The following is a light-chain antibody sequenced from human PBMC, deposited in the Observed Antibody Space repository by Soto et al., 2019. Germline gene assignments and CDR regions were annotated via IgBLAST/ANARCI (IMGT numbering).Light chain of an antibody. V-gene: IGKV3-20*01. CDR2: GAS. J-gene: IGKJ1*01. CDR1: QSVSSN. Sequence: EIVMPQSPATLSVSPGARATLSCRASQSVSSNLAWYQQKPGEAPRLLIYGASSRATGIPDRFSGSGSGTDFTLTISRLEPEDFAVYYCQQYGSSPQTFGQGTKVDI. CDR3: QQYGSSPQT.